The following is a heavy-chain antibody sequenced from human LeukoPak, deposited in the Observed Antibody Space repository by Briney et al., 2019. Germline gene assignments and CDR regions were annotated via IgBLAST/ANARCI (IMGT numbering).Heavy chain of an antibody. CDR3: ASQGSKQLVLGDLGY. CDR2: INPNSGGT. J-gene: IGHJ4*02. V-gene: IGHV1-2*02. CDR1: GYTFTGYY. Sequence: GASVKVSCKASGYTFTGYYMHWVRQAPGQGLEWMGWINPNSGGTNYAQKFQGRVTMTRDTSISTAYMELSRLRSDDTAVYYCASQGSKQLVLGDLGYWGQGTLVTVSS. D-gene: IGHD6-13*01.